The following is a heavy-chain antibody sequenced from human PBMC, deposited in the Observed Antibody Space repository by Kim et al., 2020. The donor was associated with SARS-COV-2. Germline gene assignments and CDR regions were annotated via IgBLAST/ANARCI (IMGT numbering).Heavy chain of an antibody. CDR1: GYTFTSYG. CDR3: ARDERNLGYCTNGVCQLFDY. CDR2: ISAYNGNT. J-gene: IGHJ4*02. Sequence: ASVKVSCKASGYTFTSYGISWVRQAPGQGLEWMGWISAYNGNTNYAQKLQGRVTMTTDTSTSTAYMELRSLRSDDTAVYYCARDERNLGYCTNGVCQLFDYWGQGTLVTVSS. D-gene: IGHD2-8*01. V-gene: IGHV1-18*01.